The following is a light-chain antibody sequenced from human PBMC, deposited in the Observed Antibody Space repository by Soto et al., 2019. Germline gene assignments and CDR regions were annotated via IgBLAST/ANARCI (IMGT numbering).Light chain of an antibody. Sequence: DVLMTQSPLSLPVTLGQPASVSCRSSQSLVHSDGNSYLSWFQQRPGQSPRRLIYKVSNRDSGVPDRFSGSGSDTDFTLKIIRVEAEDVGVYYCMQGTQWPYTFGQGTQLEIK. J-gene: IGKJ2*01. CDR2: KVS. CDR3: MQGTQWPYT. V-gene: IGKV2-30*02. CDR1: QSLVHSDGNSY.